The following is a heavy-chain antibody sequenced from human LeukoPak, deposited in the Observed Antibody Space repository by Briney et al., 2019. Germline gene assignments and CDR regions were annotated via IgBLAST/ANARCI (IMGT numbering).Heavy chain of an antibody. CDR3: ALRIAVAGNPIGY. CDR1: GGSISSSSYY. J-gene: IGHJ4*02. V-gene: IGHV4-39*07. Sequence: SETLSLTCTVSGGSISSSSYYRGWIRQPPGKGLEWIGSIYYSGSTYYNPSLKSRVTISVDTSKNQFSLKLSSVTAADTAVYYCALRIAVAGNPIGYWGQGTLVTVSS. D-gene: IGHD6-19*01. CDR2: IYYSGST.